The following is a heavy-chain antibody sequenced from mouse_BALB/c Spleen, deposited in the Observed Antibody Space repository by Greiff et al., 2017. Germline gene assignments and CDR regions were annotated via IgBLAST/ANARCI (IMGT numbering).Heavy chain of an antibody. CDR2: ISNGGGST. J-gene: IGHJ4*01. CDR1: GFTFSGYT. CDR3: ARHAAYYSYDSYAMDY. Sequence: EVKLMESGGGLVQPGGSLKLSCAASGFTFSGYTMSWVRQTPEKRLEWVAYISNGGGSTYYPDTVKGRFTISRDNAKNTLYLQMSSLKSEDTAMYYCARHAAYYSYDSYAMDYGGQGTSVTVSA. V-gene: IGHV5-12-2*01. D-gene: IGHD2-12*01.